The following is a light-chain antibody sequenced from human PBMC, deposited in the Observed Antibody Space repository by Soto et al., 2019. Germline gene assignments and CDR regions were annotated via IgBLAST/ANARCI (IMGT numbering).Light chain of an antibody. J-gene: IGLJ1*01. CDR2: EVN. Sequence: QSALTQPPSASGSPGQSVTISCTGTSSEIGGYNYVSWYQQHPGKAPKLMIYEVNKRPSGVPDRFSGSKSGNTASLTVSGLQAEDEADYYCSSYAGSNNYVFGSGTRSPS. CDR3: SSYAGSNNYV. CDR1: SSEIGGYNY. V-gene: IGLV2-8*01.